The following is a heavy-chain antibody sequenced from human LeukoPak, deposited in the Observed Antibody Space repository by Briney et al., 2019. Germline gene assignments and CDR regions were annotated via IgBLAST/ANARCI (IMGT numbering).Heavy chain of an antibody. CDR1: GFTFTSSA. CDR2: IRGIGGTT. Sequence: PGGSLRLSCGASGFTFTSSAMSWVRQAPGKGLEWVSGIRGIGGTTYYADSVKGRFTISRDNAKNSLYLQMNSLRAEDTAVYYCARAESTAAGSGIWAYYYYYYYMDVWGKGTTVTVSS. CDR3: ARAESTAAGSGIWAYYYYYYYMDV. J-gene: IGHJ6*03. D-gene: IGHD6-13*01. V-gene: IGHV3-23*01.